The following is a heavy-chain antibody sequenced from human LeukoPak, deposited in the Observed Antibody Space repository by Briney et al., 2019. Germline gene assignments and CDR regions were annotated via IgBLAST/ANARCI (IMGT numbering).Heavy chain of an antibody. J-gene: IGHJ6*03. V-gene: IGHV4-39*07. CDR3: ARGKTARPPSYYYYYMDV. CDR2: IYYSGST. CDR1: GDSISSSSYY. Sequence: SETLSLTCTVSGDSISSSSYYWGWIRQPPGKGLEWIGSIYYSGSTYYNPSLKSRVTISVDTSKNQFSLKLSSVTAADTAVYYCARGKTARPPSYYYYYMDVWGKGTTVTVSS. D-gene: IGHD6-6*01.